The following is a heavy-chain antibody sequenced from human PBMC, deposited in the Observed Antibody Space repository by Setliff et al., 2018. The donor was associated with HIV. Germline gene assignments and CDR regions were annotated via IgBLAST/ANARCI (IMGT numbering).Heavy chain of an antibody. J-gene: IGHJ4*02. CDR3: ASALYYNFRSAYYVTPYYFDY. Sequence: SETLSLTCVVSGDSISRSRYYWGWIRQPPGKGLEWIGSFYYSGSTSYNPSLKSRVTISIDTSKNQFSLMLSSVTAADTAVYYCASALYYNFRSAYYVTPYYFDYWGQGTLVTVSS. CDR1: GDSISRSRYY. D-gene: IGHD3-3*01. CDR2: FYYSGST. V-gene: IGHV4-39*07.